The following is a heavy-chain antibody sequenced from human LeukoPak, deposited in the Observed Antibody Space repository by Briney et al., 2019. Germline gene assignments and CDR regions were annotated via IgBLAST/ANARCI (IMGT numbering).Heavy chain of an antibody. J-gene: IGHJ6*02. V-gene: IGHV4-34*01. CDR2: INHSGST. CDR3: ARERMATITGGLKKKYNCYGMDV. Sequence: SETLSLTCTAISSRTYYCSWIRQPPGKGLEWIGEINHSGSTNYNPSLKSRVTISVDTSKNQFSLKLSSVSAADTAVYYCARERMATITGGLKKKYNCYGMDVWGQGTTVTVSS. D-gene: IGHD5-12*01. CDR1: SSRTYY.